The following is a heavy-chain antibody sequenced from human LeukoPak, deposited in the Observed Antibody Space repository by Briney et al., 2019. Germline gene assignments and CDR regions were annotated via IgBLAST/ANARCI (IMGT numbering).Heavy chain of an antibody. CDR2: IYYSGST. V-gene: IGHV4-30-4*02. Sequence: SETLSLTCTVSGGSISSGDYYWSWIRQPPGKGLEWIGYIYYSGSTYYNPSLKSRVTISVDTSKNQFSLKLSSVTAADTAVYYCARVSSSYHHIEYFQHWGQGTLVTVSS. D-gene: IGHD2-15*01. CDR1: GGSISSGDYY. J-gene: IGHJ1*01. CDR3: ARVSSSYHHIEYFQH.